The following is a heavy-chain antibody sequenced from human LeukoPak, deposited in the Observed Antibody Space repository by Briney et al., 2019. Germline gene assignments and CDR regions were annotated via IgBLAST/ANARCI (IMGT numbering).Heavy chain of an antibody. J-gene: IGHJ5*02. CDR1: AYTFTIYG. CDR2: ISAYNGNT. CDR3: ARSKSEGFDP. Sequence: AASVTVSFTASAYTFTIYGTSWVRQAPGQGLEWMGWISAYNGNTNYAQKLQGRVTMTTDTSTSTAYMELRSLRSDDTAVYYCARSKSEGFDPWGQGTLVTVSS. V-gene: IGHV1-18*01.